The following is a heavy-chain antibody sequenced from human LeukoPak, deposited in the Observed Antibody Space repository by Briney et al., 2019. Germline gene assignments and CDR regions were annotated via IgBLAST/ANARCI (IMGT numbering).Heavy chain of an antibody. D-gene: IGHD6-6*01. Sequence: GESLRLSCAASGFTFSSYAMSWVRQAPGKGLEWVSTISGSGAGTYYADSVKGRFTISRDNSKNTLYLQMNSLRVEDTAVYYCAKHHRMAARLVYLDYWGQGTLVTVSS. J-gene: IGHJ4*02. V-gene: IGHV3-23*01. CDR3: AKHHRMAARLVYLDY. CDR2: ISGSGAGT. CDR1: GFTFSSYA.